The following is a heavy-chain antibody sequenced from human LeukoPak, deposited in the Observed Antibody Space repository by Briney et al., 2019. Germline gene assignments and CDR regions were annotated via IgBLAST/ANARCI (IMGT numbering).Heavy chain of an antibody. J-gene: IGHJ4*02. Sequence: PSETLSLTCTVSGGCISSGDYYWSWIRQPPGKGLEWIGYIYHSGSTHFNPSLKSRVTISVDTSKNQFSLKLSSVTAADTAVYFCARGPDSSGYYYFDYWGQGTLVTVSS. V-gene: IGHV4-30-4*01. CDR1: GGCISSGDYY. CDR2: IYHSGST. CDR3: ARGPDSSGYYYFDY. D-gene: IGHD3-22*01.